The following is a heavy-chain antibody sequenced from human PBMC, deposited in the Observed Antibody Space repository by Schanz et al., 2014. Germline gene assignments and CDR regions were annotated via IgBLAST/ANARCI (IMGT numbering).Heavy chain of an antibody. J-gene: IGHJ4*02. Sequence: EMQLLESGGGLAQPGGSLRLSCVASGFTFFGSFAMSWVRQAPGKGLEWVSGMSGSGSTADYADSVKGRFTISRDNSRKTLYLQMNSLRADDTAVYYCAKDAAYYDSVIFPDHWGQGTLVTVSS. CDR2: MSGSGSTA. CDR3: AKDAAYYDSVIFPDH. CDR1: GFTFFGSFA. V-gene: IGHV3-23*01. D-gene: IGHD3-22*01.